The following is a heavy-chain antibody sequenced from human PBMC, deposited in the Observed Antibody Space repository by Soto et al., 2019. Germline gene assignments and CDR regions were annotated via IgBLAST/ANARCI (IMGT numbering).Heavy chain of an antibody. D-gene: IGHD3-9*01. CDR3: AREGYDILTGYMALVDY. CDR2: ISSSSSYI. J-gene: IGHJ4*02. V-gene: IGHV3-21*01. Sequence: GGSLRLSCAASGFTFSSYSMNWVRQAPGKGLEWVSSISSSSSYIYYADSVKGRFTISRDNAKNSLYLQMNSLRAEDTAVYYCAREGYDILTGYMALVDYWGQGT. CDR1: GFTFSSYS.